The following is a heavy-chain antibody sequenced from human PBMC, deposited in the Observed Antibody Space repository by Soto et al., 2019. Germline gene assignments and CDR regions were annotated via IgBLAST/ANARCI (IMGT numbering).Heavy chain of an antibody. CDR3: ARGVRSAAALDY. Sequence: QVQLVQSGAEVKKPGSSVKVSCKASGGTFSSYAISWVRQAPGQGLEWMGGIIPIFGTANYAQKFQGRVTLTADEATSTAYMELRSVRSEDTAGYCCARGVRSAAALDYWGQGTLVTVSS. J-gene: IGHJ4*02. D-gene: IGHD6-13*01. V-gene: IGHV1-69*12. CDR1: GGTFSSYA. CDR2: IIPIFGTA.